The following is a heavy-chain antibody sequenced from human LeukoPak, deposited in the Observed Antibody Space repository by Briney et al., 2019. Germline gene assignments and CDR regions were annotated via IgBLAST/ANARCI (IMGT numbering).Heavy chain of an antibody. Sequence: GGSLRLSCAASGFTVSSNYMSWVRQAPGKGLEWVSVIYSGGSTYYADSVKGRFTISRDSSKNTLYLQMNSLRAEDTAVYYCAREGYYDSGGHFDYWGQGTLVTVSS. J-gene: IGHJ4*02. V-gene: IGHV3-53*01. CDR2: IYSGGST. D-gene: IGHD3-22*01. CDR1: GFTVSSNY. CDR3: AREGYYDSGGHFDY.